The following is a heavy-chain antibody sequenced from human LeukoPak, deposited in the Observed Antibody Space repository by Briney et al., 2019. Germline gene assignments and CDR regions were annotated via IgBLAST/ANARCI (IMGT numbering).Heavy chain of an antibody. D-gene: IGHD1-26*01. CDR3: ARGKVGATPFYYMDV. Sequence: GSLRLSCAASGFTFSSYSMNWVRQAPGKGLEWVGGITHSGSSNYNPSLNSRVTMSVDTSKNQFSLKLSSVTAADTAVYYCARGKVGATPFYYMDVWGKGTKVTVSS. J-gene: IGHJ6*03. CDR2: ITHSGSS. V-gene: IGHV4-34*01. CDR1: GFTFSSYS.